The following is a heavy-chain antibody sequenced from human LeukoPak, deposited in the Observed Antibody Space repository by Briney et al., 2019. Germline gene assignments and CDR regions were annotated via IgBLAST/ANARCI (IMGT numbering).Heavy chain of an antibody. CDR2: IIPIFGAA. V-gene: IGHV1-69*13. J-gene: IGHJ6*02. D-gene: IGHD6-19*01. CDR1: GGTFSSYA. CDR3: ARAHGEYSSGWYVPPPYYYYYGMDV. Sequence: SVKVSCKASGGTFSSYAISWVRQAPGQGLEWMGGIIPIFGAANYAQKFQGRVTITADESTSTAYMELSSLRSEDTAVYYCARAHGEYSSGWYVPPPYYYYYGMDVWGQGTTVTVSS.